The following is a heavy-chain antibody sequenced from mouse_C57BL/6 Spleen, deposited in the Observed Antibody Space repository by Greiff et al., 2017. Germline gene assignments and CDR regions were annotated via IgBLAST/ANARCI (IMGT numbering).Heavy chain of an antibody. J-gene: IGHJ1*03. V-gene: IGHV1-82*01. CDR3: ARYYSNYGWYFDV. D-gene: IGHD2-5*01. CDR1: GYAFSSSW. CDR2: IYPGDGDT. Sequence: VQLQQSGPELVKPGASVKISCKASGYAFSSSWMNWVKQRPGKGLEWIGRIYPGDGDTNYNGKFKGKATLTADKSSSTAYMQLSSLTSEDSAVYFCARYYSNYGWYFDVWGTGTTVTVSS.